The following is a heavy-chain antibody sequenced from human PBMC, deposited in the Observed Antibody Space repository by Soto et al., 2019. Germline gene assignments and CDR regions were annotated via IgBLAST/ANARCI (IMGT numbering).Heavy chain of an antibody. CDR3: TSYGDYEVWGMDV. J-gene: IGHJ6*02. CDR1: GFTFGDYA. D-gene: IGHD4-17*01. V-gene: IGHV3-49*05. Sequence: ESGGGLVKPGRSLRLSCTASGFTFGDYAMSWFRQAPGKGLEWVGFIRSKAYGGTTEYAASVKGRFTISRDDSKSIAYLQMNSLKTEDTAVYYCTSYGDYEVWGMDVWGQGTTVTVSS. CDR2: IRSKAYGGTT.